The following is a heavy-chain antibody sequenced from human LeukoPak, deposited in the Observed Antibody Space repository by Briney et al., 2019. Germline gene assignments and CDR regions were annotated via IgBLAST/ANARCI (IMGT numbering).Heavy chain of an antibody. J-gene: IGHJ3*02. V-gene: IGHV1-18*01. CDR2: ISVYNSNT. CDR3: ARDPEFARGRYSYDNTLGDDAFDI. D-gene: IGHD5-18*01. CDR1: GYTFTSYP. Sequence: ASVKVSCKASGYTFTSYPISWVRQAPGQGLEWMGWISVYNSNTKYAQNVQGRVTMTTDTSTSTAYMELRSLRSDDTAVYYCARDPEFARGRYSYDNTLGDDAFDIWGQGTMVTVSS.